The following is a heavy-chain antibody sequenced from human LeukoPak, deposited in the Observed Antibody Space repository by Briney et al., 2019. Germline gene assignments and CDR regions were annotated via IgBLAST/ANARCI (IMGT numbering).Heavy chain of an antibody. D-gene: IGHD6-13*01. CDR1: GDSLTNNW. CDR2: IYPGDSDT. Sequence: GESLQISCKISGDSLTNNWIGWVRRMPGKGLEGMGIIYPGDSDTRYSPSFQGQVTISADKSISTAYLQWSSLKASDTAMYYCARQEDSSSWFGSFDYWGQGTLVTVSS. CDR3: ARQEDSSSWFGSFDY. V-gene: IGHV5-51*01. J-gene: IGHJ4*02.